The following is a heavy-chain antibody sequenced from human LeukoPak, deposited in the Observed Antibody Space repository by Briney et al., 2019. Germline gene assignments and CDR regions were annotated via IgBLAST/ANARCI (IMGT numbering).Heavy chain of an antibody. V-gene: IGHV3-7*05. CDR2: MKQDGSEK. J-gene: IGHJ4*02. Sequence: GGSLRLSCAASGFTLSTYWMSWVSQAPGKGLEWVANMKQDGSEKYYVDSMKGRFTISRDNAKNSLYLQMNSLRAEDTAVYYCAKLILRGFLDYWGQGTLVTVSS. CDR1: GFTLSTYW. D-gene: IGHD2-21*01. CDR3: AKLILRGFLDY.